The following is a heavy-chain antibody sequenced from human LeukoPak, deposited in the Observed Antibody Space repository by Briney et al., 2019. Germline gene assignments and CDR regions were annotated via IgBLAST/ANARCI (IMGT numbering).Heavy chain of an antibody. J-gene: IGHJ4*02. V-gene: IGHV3-7*01. CDR1: GFTFSSYW. CDR3: AKGRDYGDF. CDR2: INQDGREK. Sequence: GGSLRLSCTASGFTFSSYWMTWVRQVPGKGLQWVANINQDGREKYYMDSMKGRLNISRDNTENSVFLQLTSLRPEDTGIYFCAKGRDYGDFWGQGTLVAVSS.